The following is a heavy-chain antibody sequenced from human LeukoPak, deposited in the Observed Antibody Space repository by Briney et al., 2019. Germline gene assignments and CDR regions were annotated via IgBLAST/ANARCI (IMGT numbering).Heavy chain of an antibody. D-gene: IGHD6-6*01. Sequence: ASVKVSCKASGYTFTGYYMHWVRQAPGQGLEWMGRINPNSGGTNYARQFQGRVTMTRDTSISTAYMELSRLRSDDTAVYYSARGYSSSQNDYWGQGTLVTVSS. CDR3: ARGYSSSQNDY. CDR1: GYTFTGYY. V-gene: IGHV1-2*06. J-gene: IGHJ4*02. CDR2: INPNSGGT.